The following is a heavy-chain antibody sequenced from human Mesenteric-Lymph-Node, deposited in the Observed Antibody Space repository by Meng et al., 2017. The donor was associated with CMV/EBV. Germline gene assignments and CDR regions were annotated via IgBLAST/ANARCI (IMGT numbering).Heavy chain of an antibody. D-gene: IGHD3-3*01. CDR1: DGSISINNW. J-gene: IGHJ6*02. V-gene: IGHV4-4*02. CDR2: IHHSGTT. CDR3: ARYRITIFGVVIRAYYYYGMDV. Sequence: GSLRLSCAVSDGSISINNWWSWVRQPPGKGLEWIGEIHHSGTTKYNPSLKSRVTISIDKSKNQFSLKLSSVTAADTAVYYCARYRITIFGVVIRAYYYYGMDVWGQGTTVTVSS.